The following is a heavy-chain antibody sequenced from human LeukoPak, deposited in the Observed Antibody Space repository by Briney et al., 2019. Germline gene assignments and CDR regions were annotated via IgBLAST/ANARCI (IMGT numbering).Heavy chain of an antibody. CDR1: GITLSNYG. D-gene: IGHD4-23*01. CDR2: ISSSGSTI. Sequence: GGSLRLSCAVSGITLSNYGMSWVRQAPGKGLEWVSYISSSGSTIYYADSVKGRFTISRDNAKNSLYLQMNSLRAEDTAVYYCARDRATVVTPHPHDAFDIWGQGTMVTVSS. J-gene: IGHJ3*02. CDR3: ARDRATVVTPHPHDAFDI. V-gene: IGHV3-11*01.